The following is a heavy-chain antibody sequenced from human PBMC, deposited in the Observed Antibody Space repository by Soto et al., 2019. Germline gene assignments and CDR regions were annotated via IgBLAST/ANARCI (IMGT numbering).Heavy chain of an antibody. CDR3: ARVPPAGDWLDP. Sequence: ASVKVSCKASGYTFTSYGITWVRQAPGQGLEWMGWINTYNGNTNYAQKLQGRVTMTTDTSTSTAYMELRSLRSDDTAVYDCARVPPAGDWLDPRGQGTLVTGS. CDR1: GYTFTSYG. CDR2: INTYNGNT. J-gene: IGHJ5*02. V-gene: IGHV1-18*01. D-gene: IGHD2-2*01.